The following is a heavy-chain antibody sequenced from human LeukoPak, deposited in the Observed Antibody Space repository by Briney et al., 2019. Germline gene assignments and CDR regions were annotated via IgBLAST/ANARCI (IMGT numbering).Heavy chain of an antibody. CDR2: IRSKAHGGTT. J-gene: IGHJ4*02. Sequence: PGRYLRLSCTASGFTFGDYAMSWFRQAPGKGLEWVGFIRSKAHGGTTEYAASVKGRFTISRDDSKIIAYLQMNSLKTEDTAVYYCTRVVGATLPLVDYWGQGTLVTVSS. V-gene: IGHV3-49*03. CDR3: TRVVGATLPLVDY. CDR1: GFTFGDYA. D-gene: IGHD1-26*01.